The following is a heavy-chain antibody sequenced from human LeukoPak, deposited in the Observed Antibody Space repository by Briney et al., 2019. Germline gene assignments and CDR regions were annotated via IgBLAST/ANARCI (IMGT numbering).Heavy chain of an antibody. Sequence: SETLSLTCAVYGGSFSGYYWSWIRQPPGKGLEWIGEINHSGSTNYNPSLKSRVTMSVDTSKNQFSLKLSSVTAADTAVYYCARYSYGDYYFDYWGQGTLVTVSS. J-gene: IGHJ4*02. D-gene: IGHD5-18*01. V-gene: IGHV4-34*10. CDR2: INHSGST. CDR1: GGSFSGYY. CDR3: ARYSYGDYYFDY.